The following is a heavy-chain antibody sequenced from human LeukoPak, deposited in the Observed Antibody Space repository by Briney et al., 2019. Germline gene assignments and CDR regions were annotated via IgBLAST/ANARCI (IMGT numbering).Heavy chain of an antibody. CDR3: ARGTLSHYYDSSGYYLI. J-gene: IGHJ4*02. Sequence: ASVKVSCKASGYTFTGYYMHWVRQAPGQGLEWMGWINPNSGGTDYAQKFQGRVTMTRDTSISTAYMELSRLRSDDTAVYYCARGTLSHYYDSSGYYLIWGQGTLVTVSS. CDR1: GYTFTGYY. V-gene: IGHV1-2*02. D-gene: IGHD3-22*01. CDR2: INPNSGGT.